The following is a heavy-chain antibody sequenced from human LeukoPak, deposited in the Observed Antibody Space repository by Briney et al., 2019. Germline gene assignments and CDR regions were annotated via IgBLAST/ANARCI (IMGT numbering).Heavy chain of an antibody. V-gene: IGHV3-53*01. D-gene: IGHD4/OR15-4a*01. J-gene: IGHJ4*02. CDR3: ARRAGAYSHPYDY. CDR2: IYSDNT. Sequence: GGSLRLSCTVSGFTVSSNSMSWVRQAPGKGLEWVSFIYSDNTLYSDSVKGRFTISRDNSKNTLYLQMNSLRAEDTAVYYCARRAGAYSHPYDYWGQGTLVTVSS. CDR1: GFTVSSNS.